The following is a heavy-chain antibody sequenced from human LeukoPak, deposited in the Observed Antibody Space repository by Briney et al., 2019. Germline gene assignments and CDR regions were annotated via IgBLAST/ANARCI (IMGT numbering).Heavy chain of an antibody. CDR1: GFIFSSYS. V-gene: IGHV3-21*01. J-gene: IGHJ2*01. Sequence: PGGSLRLSCAAAGFIFSSYSMNWVRQAPGKGLEWVSSISRGSASIYYADSLKGRVTISRDNAKNSLSLQMNSLRVDDTAVYYCARAPPYCGGDCSDWYFDLWGRGTLVSVSS. D-gene: IGHD2-21*02. CDR3: ARAPPYCGGDCSDWYFDL. CDR2: ISRGSASI.